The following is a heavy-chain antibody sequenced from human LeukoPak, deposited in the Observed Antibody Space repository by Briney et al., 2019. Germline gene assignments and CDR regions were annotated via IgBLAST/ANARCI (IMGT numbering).Heavy chain of an antibody. CDR2: IKQDGSDK. J-gene: IGHJ4*02. V-gene: IGHV3-7*01. CDR3: AKFGLLRPFDY. D-gene: IGHD4-17*01. CDR1: GFTFSSYW. Sequence: PGGSLRLSCAASGFTFSSYWMSWVRQAPGKGLECVANIKQDGSDKYYVDSVKGRFTISRDNAKNSLYLQMNSLRAEDTAVYYCAKFGLLRPFDYWGRGTLVTVSS.